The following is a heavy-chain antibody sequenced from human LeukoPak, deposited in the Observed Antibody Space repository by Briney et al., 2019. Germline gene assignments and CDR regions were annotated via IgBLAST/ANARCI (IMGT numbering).Heavy chain of an antibody. CDR2: IIPLFGTT. D-gene: IGHD3-9*01. J-gene: IGHJ5*02. V-gene: IGHV1-69*13. CDR1: GYTFISYG. Sequence: SEKVSCKASGYTFISYGISWVRQAPGQGLDWMGGIIPLFGTTSYALKFQGRVTITADESTTTAYMELSSLRSEDTAVYYCARGTGLYDILTLDLWGQGTLVTVSS. CDR3: ARGTGLYDILTLDL.